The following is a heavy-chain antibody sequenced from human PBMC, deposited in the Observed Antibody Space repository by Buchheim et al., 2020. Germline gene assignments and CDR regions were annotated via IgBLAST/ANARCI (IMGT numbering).Heavy chain of an antibody. CDR1: GFTFSDYY. CDR2: INDTSSYK. V-gene: IGHV3-11*05. CDR3: ARVGQGSDSYREEDAFDP. Sequence: QVQLVESGGGLVKPGGSLRLSCAASGFTFSDYYMSWVRQAPGKGLEWVSYINDTSSYKNYADSVKGRFTISRDNAKNSLYLQMNSLRAEDTAVYYCARVGQGSDSYREEDAFDPWGQGTL. D-gene: IGHD3-16*01. J-gene: IGHJ5*02.